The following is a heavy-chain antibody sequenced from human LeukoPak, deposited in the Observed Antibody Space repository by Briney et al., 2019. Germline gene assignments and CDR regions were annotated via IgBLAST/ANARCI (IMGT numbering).Heavy chain of an antibody. CDR3: ARGLKSMITFGGVDWFDP. J-gene: IGHJ5*02. D-gene: IGHD3-16*01. CDR1: GGSISSYY. V-gene: IGHV4-59*01. Sequence: PSETLSLTCTVSGGSISSYYWSWIRQPPGKGLEWIGYIHYSGSTNYNPSLKSRVTISVDTSKNQFSLKLCSVTAADTAVYYCARGLKSMITFGGVDWFDPWGQGTLVTVSS. CDR2: IHYSGST.